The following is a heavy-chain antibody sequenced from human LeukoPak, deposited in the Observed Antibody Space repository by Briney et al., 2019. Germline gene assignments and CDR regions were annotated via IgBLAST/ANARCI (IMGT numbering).Heavy chain of an antibody. CDR1: RYTFSRYG. Sequence: ASVNLSCKASRYTFSRYGISWVRRSPRHRLECMRWSSAYTGNTNKEQKLQGRVTMTTDTSTSTAYMELRSLRADDTAVYYCARYSDRRFGELCGTISDFDYWGQGTLVTDSS. CDR3: ARYSDRRFGELCGTISDFDY. V-gene: IGHV1-18*01. J-gene: IGHJ4*02. D-gene: IGHD3-10*01. CDR2: SSAYTGNT.